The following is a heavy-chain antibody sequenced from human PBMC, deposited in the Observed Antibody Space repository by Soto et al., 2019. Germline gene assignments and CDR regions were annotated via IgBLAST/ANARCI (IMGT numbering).Heavy chain of an antibody. J-gene: IGHJ6*02. V-gene: IGHV3-48*01. CDR1: GFTFRNYG. CDR2: IGIGSSTK. Sequence: QPGGSLRLSCAASGFTFRNYGMNWVRQAPGKGLEWVSYIGIGSSTKYYADSVKGRFAISRDNAKNSLYLQMNSLRAEDTAVYFCARVVVVIPPGYYYAMDVWSQGTTVTVSS. CDR3: ARVVVVIPPGYYYAMDV. D-gene: IGHD3-22*01.